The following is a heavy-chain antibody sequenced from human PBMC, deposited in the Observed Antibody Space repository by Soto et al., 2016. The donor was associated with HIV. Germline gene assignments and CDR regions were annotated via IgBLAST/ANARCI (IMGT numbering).Heavy chain of an antibody. CDR2: IYHTGST. D-gene: IGHD3-9*01. J-gene: IGHJ3*02. CDR1: GGSITDSHW. V-gene: IGHV4-4*02. Sequence: QIQLQESGPGLVKPSGTLSLTCAVSGGSITDSHWWTWVRQPPGKGLEWIGEIYHTGSTNYKPSLKSRVTTSVDQSKNQFSLNLRSLTAADTAVYYCARRNYDVLTGYYDAFDIWGQGTLVTVSS. CDR3: ARRNYDVLTGYYDAFDI.